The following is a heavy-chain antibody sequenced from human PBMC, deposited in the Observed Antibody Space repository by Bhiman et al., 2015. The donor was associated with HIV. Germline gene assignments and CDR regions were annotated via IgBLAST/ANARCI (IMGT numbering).Heavy chain of an antibody. D-gene: IGHD2-2*01. CDR3: AREGSDIVVVPAAGDFDY. Sequence: QVQLVESGGGVVQPGGSLRLSCAASGFTFSSYGMHWVRQAPGKGLEWVAFIRYDGSNKYYADSVKGRFTMSRDNAKNSLFLQMKSLRAEDTAVYYCAREGSDIVVVPAAGDFDYWGQGTLVTVSS. CDR2: IRYDGSNK. V-gene: IGHV3-30*02. CDR1: GFTFSSYG. J-gene: IGHJ4*02.